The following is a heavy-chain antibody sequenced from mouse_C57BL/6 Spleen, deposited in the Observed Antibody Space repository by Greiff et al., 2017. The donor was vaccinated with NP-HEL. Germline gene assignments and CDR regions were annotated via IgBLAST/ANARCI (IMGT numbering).Heavy chain of an antibody. CDR3: ARWEAAQATFAY. V-gene: IGHV1-52*01. J-gene: IGHJ3*01. D-gene: IGHD3-2*02. Sequence: VQLQQSGAELVRPGSSVKLSCKASGYTFTSYWMHWVKQRPIQGLEWIGNIDPSDSETHYNQKFKDKATLTVDKSSSTAYMQLSSLTSEDSAVYYCARWEAAQATFAYWGQGTLVTVSA. CDR2: IDPSDSET. CDR1: GYTFTSYW.